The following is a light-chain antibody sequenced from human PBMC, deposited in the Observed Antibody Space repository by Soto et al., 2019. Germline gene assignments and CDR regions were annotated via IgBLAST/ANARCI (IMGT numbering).Light chain of an antibody. J-gene: IGKJ3*01. CDR2: DAS. CDR1: QSISSW. Sequence: DIQMTQSPSTLSASVGDRVTITCRASQSISSWLAWYQQKPGKAPKLLIYDASSLESGVPSRFSGSGSGTEFTLTICSLQPDDFATYYCQQYNSYSSTFGPGTKVDIK. CDR3: QQYNSYSST. V-gene: IGKV1-5*01.